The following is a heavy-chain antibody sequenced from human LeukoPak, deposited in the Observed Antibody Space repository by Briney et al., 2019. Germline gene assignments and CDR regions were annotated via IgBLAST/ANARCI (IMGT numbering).Heavy chain of an antibody. Sequence: GASVKVSCKASGYTFTNYGISWVRQAPGQGLEWMGWISIYNGNTDYAQKLRGRVTMTTETSTSTACMELRSLRSDDTAVYYCARITYDFWSGYYMPDDPWGQGTLVTVSS. D-gene: IGHD3-3*01. J-gene: IGHJ5*02. CDR3: ARITYDFWSGYYMPDDP. V-gene: IGHV1-18*01. CDR2: ISIYNGNT. CDR1: GYTFTNYG.